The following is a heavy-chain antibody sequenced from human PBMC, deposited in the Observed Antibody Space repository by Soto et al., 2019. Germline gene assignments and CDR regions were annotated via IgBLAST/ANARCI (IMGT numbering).Heavy chain of an antibody. CDR1: GGSISSYY. V-gene: IGHV4-59*08. CDR3: ARGSSSTLTSRNYNWSDP. Sequence: SETLSLTCTVSGGSISSYYWSWIRQPPGKGLEWIGYIYYSGSTNYNPSLKSRVTISVDTSKNQFSLKLSSVTAADTAVYYCARGSSSTLTSRNYNWSDPWGQGTLVTVSS. J-gene: IGHJ5*02. D-gene: IGHD6-6*01. CDR2: IYYSGST.